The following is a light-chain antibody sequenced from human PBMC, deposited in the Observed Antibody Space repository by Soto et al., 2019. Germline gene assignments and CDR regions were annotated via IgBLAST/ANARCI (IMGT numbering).Light chain of an antibody. CDR3: QQSYSTPLT. Sequence: DIQMTQSPSSLSASVGDRVTITCRAGQSISSYLNWYQQKPGKAPKLLIYAASSLQSGVPSRFSGSGSGTDSTLTISSLQPEDFATYYCQQSYSTPLTFGGGTKVDIK. J-gene: IGKJ4*01. CDR1: QSISSY. CDR2: AAS. V-gene: IGKV1-39*01.